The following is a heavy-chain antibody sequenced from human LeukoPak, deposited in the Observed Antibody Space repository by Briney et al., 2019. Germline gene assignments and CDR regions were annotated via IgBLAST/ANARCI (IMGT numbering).Heavy chain of an antibody. D-gene: IGHD3-10*01. CDR2: IYYSGST. CDR1: GGSISSYY. J-gene: IGHJ6*04. Sequence: SETLSLTCTVSGGSISSYYWSWIRQHPGKGLEWIGYIYYSGSTNYNPSLKSRVTISVDTSKNQFSLKLSSVTAADTAVYYCARDKAVRGVIIGDHYYYYGMDVWGKGTTVTISS. V-gene: IGHV4-59*01. CDR3: ARDKAVRGVIIGDHYYYYGMDV.